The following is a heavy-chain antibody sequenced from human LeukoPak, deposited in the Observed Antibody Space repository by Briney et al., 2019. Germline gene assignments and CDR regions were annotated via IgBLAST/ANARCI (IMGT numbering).Heavy chain of an antibody. CDR1: GGSISSGDYY. CDR3: AREDIVVVPAAMYGMDV. D-gene: IGHD2-2*01. CDR2: IYYSGST. Sequence: PQTLSLTCTVSGGSISSGDYYWSWIRQPPGKGLEWIGYIYYSGSTYYNPSLKSRVTISVDTSKNQFSLKLSSVIAADTAVYYCAREDIVVVPAAMYGMDVWGKGTTVTVSS. J-gene: IGHJ6*04. V-gene: IGHV4-30-4*01.